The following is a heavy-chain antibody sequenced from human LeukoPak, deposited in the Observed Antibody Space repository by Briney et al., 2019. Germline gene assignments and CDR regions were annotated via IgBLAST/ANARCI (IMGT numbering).Heavy chain of an antibody. CDR1: GGSIDNYY. J-gene: IGHJ4*02. CDR2: IFSSGNT. V-gene: IGHV4-4*07. CDR3: ARVMVGVRGLHFDD. Sequence: KPSETLSLTCTVSGGSIDNYYWSWIRQPAGKGLEWIGRIFSSGNTNYNPSLRSRVTISVDTSKNQFSLRLSSVTAADTAVYYCARVMVGVRGLHFDDWGQGTLVTVSS. D-gene: IGHD3-10*01.